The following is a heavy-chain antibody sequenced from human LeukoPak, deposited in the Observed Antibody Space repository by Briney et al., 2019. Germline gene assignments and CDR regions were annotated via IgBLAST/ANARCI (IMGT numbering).Heavy chain of an antibody. V-gene: IGHV1-24*01. CDR2: FDPEDGET. CDR1: GYTLTELS. J-gene: IGHJ4*02. D-gene: IGHD3-22*01. Sequence: ASVKVSCKVSGYTLTELSMHWVRQAPGKGLEWMGGFDPEDGETIYAQKFQGRVTMTEDTSTDTAYMELSSLRSGDTAVYYCATRIAYYDSSGYSLRYWGQGTLVTVSS. CDR3: ATRIAYYDSSGYSLRY.